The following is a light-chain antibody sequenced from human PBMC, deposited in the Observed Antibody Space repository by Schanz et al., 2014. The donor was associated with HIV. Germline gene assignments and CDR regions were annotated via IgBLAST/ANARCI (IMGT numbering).Light chain of an antibody. CDR1: SSNIGSNT. CDR2: RNN. J-gene: IGLJ2*01. CDR3: QSYDSSLSGSDVV. V-gene: IGLV1-47*01. Sequence: SVLTQPPSASGTPGQRVTMSCSGGSSNIGSNTVNWYQQLPGTAPKLLIYRNNQRPSGVPDRFSGSKSGTSASLAISGLRSEDEADYYCQSYDSSLSGSDVVFGGGTKLTVL.